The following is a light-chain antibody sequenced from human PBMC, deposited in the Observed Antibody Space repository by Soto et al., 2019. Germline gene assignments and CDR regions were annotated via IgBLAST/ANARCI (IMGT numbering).Light chain of an antibody. J-gene: IGLJ1*01. CDR2: DVS. Sequence: QSALTQPASVSGSPGQSITISCTGTSSDVGGYNYVSWYQQHPGNAPKLMIYDVSNRPSGVSSRFSGSKSGNTASLTISGLQAEDEADYYCTSYTSSITYVFGTGTKLTVL. CDR3: TSYTSSITYV. V-gene: IGLV2-14*01. CDR1: SSDVGGYNY.